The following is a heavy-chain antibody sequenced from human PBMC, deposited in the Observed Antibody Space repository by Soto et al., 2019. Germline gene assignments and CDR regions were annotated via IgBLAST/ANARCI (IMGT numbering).Heavy chain of an antibody. Sequence: ASVRVSCKASGYTFTSYGISWVRQAPGQGLEWMGWISAYNGNTNYAQKLQGRVTMTTDTSTSTAYMELRSLRSDDTAVYYCARNYDSSGPQYGMDVWGQGTTVTVS. D-gene: IGHD3-22*01. CDR2: ISAYNGNT. CDR1: GYTFTSYG. CDR3: ARNYDSSGPQYGMDV. J-gene: IGHJ6*02. V-gene: IGHV1-18*01.